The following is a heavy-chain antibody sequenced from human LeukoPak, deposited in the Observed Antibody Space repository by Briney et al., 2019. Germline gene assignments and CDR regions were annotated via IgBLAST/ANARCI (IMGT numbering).Heavy chain of an antibody. CDR2: IIPIFGTA. CDR3: ARGPAYSSSWYGYFDY. CDR1: GYTFISYG. V-gene: IGHV1-69*13. D-gene: IGHD6-13*01. J-gene: IGHJ4*02. Sequence: SVKVSCKASGYTFISYGINWVRQSPGQGLEWMGGIIPIFGTANYAQKFQGRVTITADESTSTAYMELSSLRSEDTAVYYCARGPAYSSSWYGYFDYWGQGTLVTVSS.